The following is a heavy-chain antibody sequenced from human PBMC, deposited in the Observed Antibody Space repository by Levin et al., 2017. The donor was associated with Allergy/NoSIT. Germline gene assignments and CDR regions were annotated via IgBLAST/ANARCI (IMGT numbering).Heavy chain of an antibody. J-gene: IGHJ4*02. Sequence: GGSLRLSCVGSGFTFNNAWMNWVRQAPGKGLEWVGQIKSKTDGATIDYAAPVKGRFTISRDESKNTLYLLMNSLKTEDTAVYYCTTRPTFWGQGTLVAVSS. CDR2: IKSKTDGATI. CDR3: TTRPTF. V-gene: IGHV3-15*01. CDR1: GFTFNNAW.